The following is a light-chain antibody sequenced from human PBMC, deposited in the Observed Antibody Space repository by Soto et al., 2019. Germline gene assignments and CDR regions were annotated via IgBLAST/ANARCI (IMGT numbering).Light chain of an antibody. CDR3: TSYTPSSTDV. CDR1: SSDVGNYDY. V-gene: IGLV2-14*01. J-gene: IGLJ1*01. Sequence: QSALTQPASVSGSPGQSITISCTGTSSDVGNYDYVSWYQQYPGKAPRLMIYAVSRRPSGISDRVFGSKSGNTASLTIAWLQAEDEADYYCTSYTPSSTDVFGTGTKLTVL. CDR2: AVS.